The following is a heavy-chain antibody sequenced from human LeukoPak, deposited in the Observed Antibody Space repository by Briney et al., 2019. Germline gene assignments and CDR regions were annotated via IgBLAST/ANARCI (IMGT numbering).Heavy chain of an antibody. CDR1: GFTFSSYS. Sequence: GGSLRLSCAASGFTFSSYSMNWVRQAPGKGLEWVSSISSSSSYIYYADSVKGRFTISRDNAKNSLYLQMNSLRAEDTAVYYCARDPGYCSGGSCPNFDYWGQGTLVTVSS. J-gene: IGHJ4*02. D-gene: IGHD2-15*01. CDR3: ARDPGYCSGGSCPNFDY. V-gene: IGHV3-21*01. CDR2: ISSSSSYI.